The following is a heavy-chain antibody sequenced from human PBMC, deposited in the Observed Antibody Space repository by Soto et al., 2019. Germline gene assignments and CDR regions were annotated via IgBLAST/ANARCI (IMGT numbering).Heavy chain of an antibody. CDR1: GYTFTSYW. Sequence: PGESLKISCQVFGYTFTSYWISWVRQMPGKGLEWMGRIDPSDSYTNYSPSFQGHVTISADKSISTAYLQWSSLKASDTAMYYCARSSIAARSPDYYYVMDVWGQRTKVTGSS. CDR2: IDPSDSYT. D-gene: IGHD6-6*01. V-gene: IGHV5-10-1*01. J-gene: IGHJ6*02. CDR3: ARSSIAARSPDYYYVMDV.